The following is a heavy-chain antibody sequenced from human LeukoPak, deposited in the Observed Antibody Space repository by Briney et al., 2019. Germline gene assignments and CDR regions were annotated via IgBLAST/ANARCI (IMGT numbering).Heavy chain of an antibody. CDR1: GVTVGNNY. V-gene: IGHV3-66*01. D-gene: IGHD6-13*01. CDR3: ARDPPAVATNTYG. CDR2: IYSGGTT. Sequence: SGGSLRLSCAASGVTVGNNYMNWVREAPGKGLEWVSLIYSGGTTHHADSVKGRFTISRDNSKNTLYLQMNNLRVDDTAVYYCARDPPAVATNTYGWGQGTLVTVSA. J-gene: IGHJ4*02.